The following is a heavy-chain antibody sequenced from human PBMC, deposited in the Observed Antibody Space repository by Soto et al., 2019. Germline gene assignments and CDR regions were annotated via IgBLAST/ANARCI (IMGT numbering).Heavy chain of an antibody. CDR1: GYTFTGYY. D-gene: IGHD3-22*01. J-gene: IGHJ4*02. V-gene: IGHV1-2*04. Sequence: ASVKVSCKASGYTFTGYYMHWVRQAPGQGLEWMGWINPNSGGTNYAQKFQGWVTMTRDTSISTAYIELSRLRSDDTAVYYCARGYYYDSSGYYSPPSHFDYWGQGTLVTVSS. CDR3: ARGYYYDSSGYYSPPSHFDY. CDR2: INPNSGGT.